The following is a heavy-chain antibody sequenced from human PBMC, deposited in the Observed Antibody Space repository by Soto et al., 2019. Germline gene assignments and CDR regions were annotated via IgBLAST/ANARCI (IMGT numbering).Heavy chain of an antibody. J-gene: IGHJ4*02. CDR2: IVPMYDSV. Sequence: GASVKVSCKASGATLNTYTINWVRQAPGRRLKWVGQIVPMYDSVNYAENFQGRVTITADKSTKTSFMELTSLKSEDTALYFCATWRHYSGSYCFDYWDQGTLGTVSS. CDR1: GATLNTYT. D-gene: IGHD1-26*01. V-gene: IGHV1-69*06. CDR3: ATWRHYSGSYCFDY.